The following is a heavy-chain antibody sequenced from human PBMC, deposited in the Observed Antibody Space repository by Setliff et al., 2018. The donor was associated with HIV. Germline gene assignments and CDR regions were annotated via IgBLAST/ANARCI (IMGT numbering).Heavy chain of an antibody. CDR2: IDPDRGET. CDR1: GYTFPDYY. J-gene: IGHJ4*02. D-gene: IGHD4-4*01. V-gene: IGHV1-69-2*01. CDR3: ARTSSALTTRGEYYFDY. Sequence: ASVKVSCKVSGYTFPDYYFQWVRQAPGKGLEWVGLIDPDRGETVYAEKFQGRVTITADRSKDIAYMKLSSLRYEDTAMYYCARTSSALTTRGEYYFDYWGQGTLVTVSS.